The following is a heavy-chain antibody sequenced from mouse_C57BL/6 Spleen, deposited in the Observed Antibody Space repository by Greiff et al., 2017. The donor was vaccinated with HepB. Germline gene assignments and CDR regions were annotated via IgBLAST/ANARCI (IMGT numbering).Heavy chain of an antibody. CDR3: ASTAQATVAMDY. CDR1: GYAFSSSW. J-gene: IGHJ4*01. CDR2: IYPGDGDT. Sequence: VQLQQSGPELVKPGASVKISCKASGYAFSSSWMNWVKQRPGKGLEWIGRIYPGDGDTNYNGKFKGKATLTADKSSSTAYMQLSCLTSEDSAVYFCASTAQATVAMDYWGQGTSVTVSS. D-gene: IGHD3-2*02. V-gene: IGHV1-82*01.